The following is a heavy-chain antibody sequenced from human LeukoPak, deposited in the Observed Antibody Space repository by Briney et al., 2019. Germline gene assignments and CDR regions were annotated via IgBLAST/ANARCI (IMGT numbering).Heavy chain of an antibody. D-gene: IGHD6-19*01. V-gene: IGHV3-72*01. J-gene: IGHJ3*02. Sequence: GGSLRLSCSASGFTFSSYAMHWVRQAPGKGLQWVGRTRNRANTFTTEYAASVKGRFSISRDNSKNSMYLQMSRLKTEDTAIYYCATWGMAVSSTAFDIWGRGTMVTVSS. CDR3: ATWGMAVSSTAFDI. CDR2: TRNRANTFTT. CDR1: GFTFSSYA.